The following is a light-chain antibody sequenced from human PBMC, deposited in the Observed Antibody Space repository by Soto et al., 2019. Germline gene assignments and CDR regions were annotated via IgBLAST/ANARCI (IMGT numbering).Light chain of an antibody. Sequence: QSALTQPTSVSGSPGQSITISCTGATTDFDGYDYVSWYQQHPGQVPKLLIYDVNSRPSGISYRFSGSKSGDRASLTISGLQAEDDADYYCSSYTSSAPFYVFGDGTKVTVL. CDR2: DVN. CDR3: SSYTSSAPFYV. J-gene: IGLJ1*01. V-gene: IGLV2-14*03. CDR1: TTDFDGYDY.